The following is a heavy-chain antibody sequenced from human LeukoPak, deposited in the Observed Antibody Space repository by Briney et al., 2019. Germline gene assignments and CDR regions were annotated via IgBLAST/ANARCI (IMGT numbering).Heavy chain of an antibody. CDR3: ARELVVPAAISSYDAFDI. Sequence: PGGSLRLSCVASGFTFRSYSMNWVRQAPGKGLEWVSYISSTSGTIYYADSMKGRFTISRDNAKNSLYLQMNGLRAEDTAVYCCARELVVPAAISSYDAFDIWGQGTMVTVSS. CDR1: GFTFRSYS. J-gene: IGHJ3*02. V-gene: IGHV3-48*04. CDR2: ISSTSGTI. D-gene: IGHD2-2*01.